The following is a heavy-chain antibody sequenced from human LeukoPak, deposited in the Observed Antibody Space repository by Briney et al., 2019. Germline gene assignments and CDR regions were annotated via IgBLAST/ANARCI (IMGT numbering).Heavy chain of an antibody. D-gene: IGHD5-24*01. CDR2: INPSGGSA. CDR1: GYSFTSYY. V-gene: IGHV1-46*01. J-gene: IGHJ4*02. Sequence: ASVKVSCKASGYSFTSYYMHWVRQAPGQGLEWMGIINPSGGSASYAQKFQGRVTMTRDTSTSTVYMELSSLRSEDTAVYYCARVSGDGYNDYWGQGTLVTVSS. CDR3: ARVSGDGYNDY.